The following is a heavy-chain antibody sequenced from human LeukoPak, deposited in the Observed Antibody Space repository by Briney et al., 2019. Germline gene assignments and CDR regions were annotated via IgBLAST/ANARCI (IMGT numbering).Heavy chain of an antibody. CDR3: ATAILYYFDY. J-gene: IGHJ4*02. D-gene: IGHD2-2*01. Sequence: ASVKVSCKASGYTFTSYYMHWVRQAPGQGLEWRGIINPSGGSTSYAQKFQGRVTMTRDTSTSTVYMELSSLRSEDAAVYYCATAILYYFDYWGQGTLVTVSS. CDR2: INPSGGST. CDR1: GYTFTSYY. V-gene: IGHV1-46*01.